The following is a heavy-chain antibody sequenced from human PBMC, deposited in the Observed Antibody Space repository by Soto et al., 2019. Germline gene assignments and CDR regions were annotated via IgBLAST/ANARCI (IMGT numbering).Heavy chain of an antibody. Sequence: SETLSLTCTVSGGSISSYYWSWIRQPPGKGLEWIGYIYDSGSTNYNPSLKSRVTISVDTSKTQFSLKLTSVTAADTAVYYCARDGAADGSGSYTVDPWGQGTLVTVSS. D-gene: IGHD3-10*01. CDR2: IYDSGST. J-gene: IGHJ5*02. CDR3: ARDGAADGSGSYTVDP. V-gene: IGHV4-59*01. CDR1: GGSISSYY.